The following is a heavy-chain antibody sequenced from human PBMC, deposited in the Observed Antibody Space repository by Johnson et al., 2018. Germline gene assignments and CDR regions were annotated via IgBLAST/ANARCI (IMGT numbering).Heavy chain of an antibody. CDR2: ISSSSSYI. D-gene: IGHD1-26*01. J-gene: IGHJ3*02. Sequence: VQLVESGGGLVKPGGSLRLSCAASGFTFSSYSMNWVRQAPGKGLECVSSISSSSSYIYYADSVKGRFTISRDNAKNSLYLQMNSLRAEDTAAYYCARVVRLVGATAFDIWGQGTMVTVSS. V-gene: IGHV3-21*01. CDR1: GFTFSSYS. CDR3: ARVVRLVGATAFDI.